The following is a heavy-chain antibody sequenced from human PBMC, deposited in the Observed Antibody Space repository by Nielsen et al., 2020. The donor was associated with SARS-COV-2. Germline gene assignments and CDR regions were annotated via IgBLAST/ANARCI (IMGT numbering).Heavy chain of an antibody. CDR3: ARVLGGGVLDY. V-gene: IGHV3-23*01. Sequence: GGSLRLSCAASGFTFSSYAMSWVRQAPGKGLEWVSAISGTGRSTYYADSVKGRFTISRDNSKNTLYLQMNSLRAEDTAVYYCARVLGGGVLDYWGQGTLVTVSS. D-gene: IGHD1-26*01. J-gene: IGHJ4*02. CDR1: GFTFSSYA. CDR2: ISGTGRST.